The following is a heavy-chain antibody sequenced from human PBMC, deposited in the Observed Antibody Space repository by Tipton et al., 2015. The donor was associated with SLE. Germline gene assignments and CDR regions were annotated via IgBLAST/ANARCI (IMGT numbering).Heavy chain of an antibody. D-gene: IGHD5-18*01. J-gene: IGHJ3*02. CDR3: ASPVDTAMVDDAFDI. V-gene: IGHV4-34*01. Sequence: LRLSCAASGFTFSSYSMNWVRQAPGKGLEWIGEINHSGSTNYNPSLKSRVTISVDTSKNQFSLKLSSVTAADTAVYYCASPVDTAMVDDAFDIWGQGTMVTVSS. CDR1: GFTFSSYS. CDR2: INHSGST.